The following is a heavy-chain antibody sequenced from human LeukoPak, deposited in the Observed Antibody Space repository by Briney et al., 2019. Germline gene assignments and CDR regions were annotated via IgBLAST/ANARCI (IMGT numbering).Heavy chain of an antibody. D-gene: IGHD3-22*01. CDR3: ARRRYYDGSGYLE. J-gene: IGHJ1*01. CDR1: GDSVSRSDSY. V-gene: IGHV4-39*01. Sequence: KPSETLSLTGSVSGDSVSRSDSYWDWIRQPPGKGLEWIGTIYYSGRTYYSPSLKSRVTMSVDPSNNQFSLNLRSVTAADTALYYCARRRYYDGSGYLEWGQGTLLSVSS. CDR2: IYYSGRT.